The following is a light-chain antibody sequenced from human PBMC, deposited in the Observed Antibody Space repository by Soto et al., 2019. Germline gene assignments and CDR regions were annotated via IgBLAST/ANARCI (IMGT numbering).Light chain of an antibody. J-gene: IGLJ2*01. CDR2: EVS. V-gene: IGLV2-14*01. Sequence: QSVLTQPASVSGSPGQTITISCTGTSSDVGGYAYVSWYQQYPGKVPKLVISEVSNRPSGVSHRFSGSRSGNTASLTISGLQAEVEADYHCSSYTSRTTPVFGGGTKVTVL. CDR3: SSYTSRTTPV. CDR1: SSDVGGYAY.